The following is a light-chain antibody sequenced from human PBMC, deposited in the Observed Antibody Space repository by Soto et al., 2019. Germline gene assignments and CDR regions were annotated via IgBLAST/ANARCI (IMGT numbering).Light chain of an antibody. CDR3: QQRSNWRIT. CDR1: QSVSSY. V-gene: IGKV3-11*01. Sequence: EIVLTQSPATLSLSPGERATLSCRASQSVSSYLAWYQQKPGQAPRLLIYDAFNRATGIPARFSGSGSGTDFTLTISSLEPEDFAAYYCQQRSNWRITFGGGTKVEIK. CDR2: DAF. J-gene: IGKJ4*01.